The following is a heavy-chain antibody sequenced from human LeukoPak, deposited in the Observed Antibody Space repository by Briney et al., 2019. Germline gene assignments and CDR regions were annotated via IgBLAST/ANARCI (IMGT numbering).Heavy chain of an antibody. Sequence: GGSLRLSCVASGFTFSSYVVSWVRQAPGKGLEWVAVIWYDGSNKYYADSVKGRFTISRDNSKNTLYLQMNSLRAEDTAVYYCARVSRHCTNGVCYTPDYWGQGTLVTVSS. J-gene: IGHJ4*02. D-gene: IGHD2-8*01. CDR2: IWYDGSNK. CDR3: ARVSRHCTNGVCYTPDY. V-gene: IGHV3-33*08. CDR1: GFTFSSYV.